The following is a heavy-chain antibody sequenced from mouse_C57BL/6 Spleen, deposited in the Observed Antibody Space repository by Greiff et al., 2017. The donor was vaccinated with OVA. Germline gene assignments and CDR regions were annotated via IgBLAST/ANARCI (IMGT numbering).Heavy chain of an antibody. J-gene: IGHJ4*01. D-gene: IGHD1-1*01. V-gene: IGHV5-16*01. Sequence: EVQLQQSEGGLVQPGSSMKLSCTASGFTFSDYYMAWVRQVPEKGLEWVANINSDGSSTYYLDSLKSRFIISRDNSKNILYLQMSSLKSEYTATYYCARGDYGSIYCAMDYWGQGTSVTVSS. CDR3: ARGDYGSIYCAMDY. CDR1: GFTFSDYY. CDR2: INSDGSST.